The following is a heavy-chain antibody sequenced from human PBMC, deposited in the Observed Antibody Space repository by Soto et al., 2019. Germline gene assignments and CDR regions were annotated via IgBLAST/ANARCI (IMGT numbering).Heavy chain of an antibody. J-gene: IGHJ4*02. CDR2: ISYDGSNK. CDR3: AKDGDDILTGYADY. D-gene: IGHD3-9*01. CDR1: GFTFSSYG. Sequence: RGSLRLSCAASGFTFSSYGMHWVRQAPGKGLEWVAVISYDGSNKYYADSVKGRFTISRDNSKNTLYLQMNSLRAEDTAVYYCAKDGDDILTGYADYWGQGTLVTVSS. V-gene: IGHV3-30*18.